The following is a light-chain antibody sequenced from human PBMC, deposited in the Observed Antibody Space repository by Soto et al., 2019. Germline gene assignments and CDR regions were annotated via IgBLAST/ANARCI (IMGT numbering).Light chain of an antibody. CDR3: QQYNNWRT. CDR2: DAS. J-gene: IGKJ1*01. V-gene: IGKV3-15*01. CDR1: QSVSNK. Sequence: VTSQSAATLSVSTGERATLSCRASQSVSNKLAWYQQKPGQAPRLLIYDASTRATGIPARISGSGSGTEITLTISSLQSEDFAVYYCQQYNNWRTFGQGTKVDI.